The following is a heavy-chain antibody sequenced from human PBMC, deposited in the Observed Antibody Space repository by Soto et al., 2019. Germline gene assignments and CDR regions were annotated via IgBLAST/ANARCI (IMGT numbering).Heavy chain of an antibody. D-gene: IGHD3-22*01. J-gene: IGHJ4*02. CDR3: AKAGLMYYYDTSGYPFDY. V-gene: IGHV3-30*18. Sequence: QVQLVESGGGVVQPGRSLRLSCAASGFTFSAYGMHWVRQAPGKGLEWVAVISYDGNNKYYADSVKGRFSVSRDNSKNTLYLQMDSRRPEDTAVYYCAKAGLMYYYDTSGYPFDYWGQGTLVTVSS. CDR1: GFTFSAYG. CDR2: ISYDGNNK.